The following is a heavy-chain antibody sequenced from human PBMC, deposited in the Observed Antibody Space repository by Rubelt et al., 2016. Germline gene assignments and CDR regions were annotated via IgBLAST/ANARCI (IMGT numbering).Heavy chain of an antibody. V-gene: IGHV4-34*01. D-gene: IGHD6-19*01. CDR3: ARGVGIAVAGRVDY. Sequence: GKGLEWVGENNHSGSTNSNPSLESRVTISVDTSKNQFSLMLSSVTAADTALYYCARGVGIAVAGRVDYWGQGTLVTVSS. J-gene: IGHJ4*02. CDR2: NNHSGST.